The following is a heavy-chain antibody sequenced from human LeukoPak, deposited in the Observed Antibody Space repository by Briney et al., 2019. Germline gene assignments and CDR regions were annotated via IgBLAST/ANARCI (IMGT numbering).Heavy chain of an antibody. J-gene: IGHJ4*02. D-gene: IGHD2/OR15-2a*01. V-gene: IGHV3-21*04. CDR1: GFTFSSYS. CDR2: ISISSSSM. CDR3: VRFGRIDGSAYFDY. Sequence: PGGSLRLSCAASGFTFSSYSMIWVRQAPGKGLEWVSYISISSSSMYYADSMKGRITISRDNAKNSLYLHMLGLRVEDTALYYCVRFGRIDGSAYFDYWGQGTLVTVSS.